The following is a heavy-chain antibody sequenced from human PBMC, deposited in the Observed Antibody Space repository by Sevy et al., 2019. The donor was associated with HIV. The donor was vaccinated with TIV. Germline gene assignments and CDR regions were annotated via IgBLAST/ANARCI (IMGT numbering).Heavy chain of an antibody. CDR1: GXXISSSSYY. V-gene: IGHV4-39*01. J-gene: IGHJ5*02. Sequence: SETLSLTCTVSGXXISSSSYYWGWIRQPPGKGLEWIGSIYYSGSTYCNPSLKSRVTISVDTSKNQFSLKLSSVTAADTAVYYCARVLVLVIPFATFDXWGQGTLVTVSS. CDR2: IYYSGST. D-gene: IGHD3-9*01. CDR3: ARVLVLVIPFATFDX.